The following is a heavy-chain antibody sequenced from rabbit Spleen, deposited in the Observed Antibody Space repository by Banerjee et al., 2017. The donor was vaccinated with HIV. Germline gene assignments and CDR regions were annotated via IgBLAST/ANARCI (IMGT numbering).Heavy chain of an antibody. V-gene: IGHV1S45*01. CDR1: GFDFSTYYM. CDR3: ARDAGSGPYIDGYFSL. Sequence: QEHLKETGGGLVQPGGSLTLSCKASGFDFSTYYMNWVRQAPGKGLEWIACIYTGNYKTYYASWAKGRFTISKTSSTTVTLQMTSLTVADTATYFCARDAGSGPYIDGYFSLWGPGTLVTVS. D-gene: IGHD8-1*01. CDR2: IYTGNYKT. J-gene: IGHJ4*01.